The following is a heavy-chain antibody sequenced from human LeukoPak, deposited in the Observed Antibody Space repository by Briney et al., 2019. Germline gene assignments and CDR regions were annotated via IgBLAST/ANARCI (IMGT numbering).Heavy chain of an antibody. Sequence: SETLSLTCTVSGGSISSYYWSWIRQPPGKGLEWIGYIYYSGSTNYNPSLKSRVTISVDTSKNQFSLKLSSVTAADTAVYYCARLVGPSRVDYWGQGTLVTVSS. CDR2: IYYSGST. J-gene: IGHJ4*02. D-gene: IGHD1-26*01. CDR1: GGSISSYY. CDR3: ARLVGPSRVDY. V-gene: IGHV4-59*12.